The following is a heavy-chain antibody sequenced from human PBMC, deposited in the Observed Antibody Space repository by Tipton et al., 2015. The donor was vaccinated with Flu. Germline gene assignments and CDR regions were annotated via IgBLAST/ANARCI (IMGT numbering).Heavy chain of an antibody. V-gene: IGHV3-15*01. CDR1: GFTSFSFSDVW. CDR2: IKRTSQDGGTT. D-gene: IGHD3/OR15-3a*01. CDR3: SAGLGLTDMDV. Sequence: SLRLSCAASGFTSFSFSDVWMGWVRQAPGKGLEWVGRIKRTSQDGGTTDYAAPVKGRFTISRDDSQNTLYLQMSGLKIEDTAVYYCSAGLGLTDMDVWGQGTTVTVSS. J-gene: IGHJ6*02.